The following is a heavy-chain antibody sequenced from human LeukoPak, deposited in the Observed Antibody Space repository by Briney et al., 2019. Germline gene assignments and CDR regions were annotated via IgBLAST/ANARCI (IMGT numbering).Heavy chain of an antibody. CDR1: GFTFSRYG. Sequence: GGSLRLSCVASGFTFSRYGMHWVRQAPGKGLEWVAVTSHDGNKKYYADSVKGRFTISRDNSKNTLYLQMNSLRAEDTALYYCAKDYYDGSGYPEYFQHWGQGTLVTVSS. CDR3: AKDYYDGSGYPEYFQH. D-gene: IGHD3-22*01. CDR2: TSHDGNKK. J-gene: IGHJ1*01. V-gene: IGHV3-30*18.